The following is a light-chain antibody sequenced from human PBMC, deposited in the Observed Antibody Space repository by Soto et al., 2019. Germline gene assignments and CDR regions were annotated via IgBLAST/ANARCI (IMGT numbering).Light chain of an antibody. V-gene: IGLV2-8*01. CDR2: EVT. Sequence: QSALTQPPSASGSPGQSVTISCTGTSSDIGGYNYVSWYQQHPGKAPKMMIYEVTKRPSGVPDRFSGSKSGNTASLTVSGLQAEDEADYYCRSYEVTKRVIFGGGTQLTVL. CDR3: RSYEVTKRVI. CDR1: SSDIGGYNY. J-gene: IGLJ2*01.